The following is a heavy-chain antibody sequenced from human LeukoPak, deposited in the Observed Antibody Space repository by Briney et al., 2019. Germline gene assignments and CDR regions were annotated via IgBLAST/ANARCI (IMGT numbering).Heavy chain of an antibody. CDR3: ARDIPYDFWSGRRDFQH. CDR1: GYTFTGYY. J-gene: IGHJ1*01. CDR2: INPNNGNT. Sequence: GASVKVSCKASGYTFTGYYMHWVRQAPGQGLEWMGWINPNNGNTNYAQKLQGRVTMTTDTSTSTAYMELRSLRSDDTAVYYCARDIPYDFWSGRRDFQHWGQGTLVTVSS. D-gene: IGHD3-3*01. V-gene: IGHV1-18*04.